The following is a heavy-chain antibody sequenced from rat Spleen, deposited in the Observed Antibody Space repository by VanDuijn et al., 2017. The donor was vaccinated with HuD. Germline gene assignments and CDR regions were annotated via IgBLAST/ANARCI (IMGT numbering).Heavy chain of an antibody. Sequence: QVQLKESGPGLVKPSETLSLTCTVSGFSLTSYHVSWVRQPPGKGLEWMGRMWYYGETAYNSVLKSRLSINRDTSKSQVFLKMNSLQTEDTAIYFCTSPFRWFAYWGQGTLVTVSS. J-gene: IGHJ3*01. CDR3: TSPFRWFAY. CDR1: GFSLTSYH. CDR2: MWYYGET. V-gene: IGHV2-32*01.